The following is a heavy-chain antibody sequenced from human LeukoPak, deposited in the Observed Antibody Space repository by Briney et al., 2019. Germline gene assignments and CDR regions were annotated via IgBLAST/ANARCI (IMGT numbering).Heavy chain of an antibody. CDR3: ARVDLYCYIAVAGSFDY. D-gene: IGHD6-19*01. CDR2: ISTSSRYI. Sequence: GGSLRLSCAASGFTFSSYTMNWVRQAPGKGLEWVSSISTSSRYIYYADSVKGRFTISRDNSKNTLYLQMNSLRAEDTAVYYCARVDLYCYIAVAGSFDYWGQGTLVTVSS. J-gene: IGHJ4*02. CDR1: GFTFSSYT. V-gene: IGHV3-21*01.